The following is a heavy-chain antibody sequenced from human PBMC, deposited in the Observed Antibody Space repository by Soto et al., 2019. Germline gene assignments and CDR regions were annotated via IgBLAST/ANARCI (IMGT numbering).Heavy chain of an antibody. V-gene: IGHV1-58*01. CDR3: EAGDSSGYNSYCDYGMDL. J-gene: IGHJ6*02. D-gene: IGHD3-22*01. CDR1: GFTFTSSA. CDR2: IVVGSGNT. Sequence: QMQLVQSGPEVKKPGTSVKVSCKASGFTFTSSAVQWVRQARGQRLEWIGWIVVGSGNTNYAQKFQERVTITRDMSTSKAHRELSSLRAEDTAVYYGEAGDSSGYNSYCDYGMDLWGPGTTVTLS.